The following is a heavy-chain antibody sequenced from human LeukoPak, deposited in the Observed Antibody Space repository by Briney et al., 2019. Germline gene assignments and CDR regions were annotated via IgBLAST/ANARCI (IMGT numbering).Heavy chain of an antibody. CDR3: ARGSDYDILTGYYWAPPSYYFDY. J-gene: IGHJ4*02. CDR1: GYTFTSYY. CDR2: INPSGGST. D-gene: IGHD3-9*01. Sequence: AASVKVSCKASGYTFTSYYMHWVRQAPGQGLEWMGIINPSGGSTSYAQKFQGRVTMTRDTSTSTVYMELSSLRSGDTAVYYCARGSDYDILTGYYWAPPSYYFDYWGQGTLVTVSS. V-gene: IGHV1-46*03.